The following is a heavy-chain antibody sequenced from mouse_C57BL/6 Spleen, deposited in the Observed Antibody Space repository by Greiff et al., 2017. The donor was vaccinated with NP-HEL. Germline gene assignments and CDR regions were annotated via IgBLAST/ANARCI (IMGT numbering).Heavy chain of an antibody. D-gene: IGHD4-1*01. V-gene: IGHV3-6*01. CDR1: GYSITSGYY. CDR3: ARVRTGTYFDY. Sequence: EVKLMESGPGLVKPSQSLSLPCSVTGYSITSGYYWNWIRQFPGNKLEWMGYISYDGSNNYNPSLKNRISITRDTSKNQFFLKLNSVTTEDTATYYCARVRTGTYFDYWGQGTTLTVSS. J-gene: IGHJ2*01. CDR2: ISYDGSN.